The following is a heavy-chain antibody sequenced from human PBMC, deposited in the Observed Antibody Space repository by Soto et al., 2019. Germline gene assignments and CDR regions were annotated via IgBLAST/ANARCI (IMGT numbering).Heavy chain of an antibody. CDR3: SRADYYDRSGYLLPCGY. CDR1: GYTFTSYD. J-gene: IGHJ4*02. V-gene: IGHV1-8*01. D-gene: IGHD3-22*01. CDR2: MNPNSGNT. Sequence: QVQLVQSGAEVKKPGASVKVSCKASGYTFTSYDINWVRQATGQGLEWMGWMNPNSGNTGYAQKFQGRVTMTRNTSLSTAYMELSSLRSEDTAVDHCSRADYYDRSGYLLPCGYWGQGTLVTVSS.